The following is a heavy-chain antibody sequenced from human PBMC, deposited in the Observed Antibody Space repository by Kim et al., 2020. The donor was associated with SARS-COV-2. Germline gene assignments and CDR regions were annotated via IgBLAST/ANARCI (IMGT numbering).Heavy chain of an antibody. CDR3: ARDQYYGSGSYVRHFDY. J-gene: IGHJ4*02. V-gene: IGHV1-18*04. D-gene: IGHD3-10*01. CDR2: ISAYNGNT. CDR1: GYTFTSYG. Sequence: ASVKVSCKASGYTFTSYGISWVRQAPGQGLEWMGWISAYNGNTNYAQKLQGRVTMTTDTSTSTAYMELRSLSSDDTAVYYCARDQYYGSGSYVRHFDYWGQGTLVTVSS.